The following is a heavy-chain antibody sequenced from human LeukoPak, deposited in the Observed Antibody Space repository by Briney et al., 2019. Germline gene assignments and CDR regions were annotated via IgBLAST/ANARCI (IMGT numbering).Heavy chain of an antibody. J-gene: IGHJ3*02. V-gene: IGHV1-2*02. Sequence: ASVKVSCKASGYTFTGYYMHWVRQAPGQGLEWMGWITPNSGGTNYAQKFQGRVTMTRDTSISTAYMELSRLRSDDTAVYYCARSPRRIVGATSAFDIWGQGTMVTVSS. CDR1: GYTFTGYY. CDR3: ARSPRRIVGATSAFDI. D-gene: IGHD1-26*01. CDR2: ITPNSGGT.